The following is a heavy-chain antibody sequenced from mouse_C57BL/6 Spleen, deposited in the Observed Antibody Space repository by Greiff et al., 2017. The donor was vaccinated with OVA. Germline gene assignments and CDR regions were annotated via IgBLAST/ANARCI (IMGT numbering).Heavy chain of an antibody. V-gene: IGHV5-17*01. CDR1: GFTFSDYG. CDR2: TSSGSSTI. J-gene: IGHJ3*01. CDR3: ARRDYCGSSWFAY. Sequence: EVQVVESGGGLVKPGGSLKLSCAASGFTFSDYGMHWVRQAPEKGLEWVAYTSSGSSTIYYADTVKGRFTISRDNAKNTLFLQITSLRSEDTAMYYCARRDYCGSSWFAYWGQGTLVTVSA. D-gene: IGHD1-1*01.